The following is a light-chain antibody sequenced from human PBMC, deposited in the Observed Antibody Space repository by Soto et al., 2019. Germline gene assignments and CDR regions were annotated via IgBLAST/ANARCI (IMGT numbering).Light chain of an antibody. Sequence: EVELTQSPDILSVSPGETATLSCRASQSVRSNLAWYQQKPGQAPRPLIYGASTRATGIPARFSGSGSGREFTLTISSLQSEDFGLYYCQQYNIWPPLTFGGGTKVEIK. CDR2: GAS. V-gene: IGKV3-15*01. CDR3: QQYNIWPPLT. J-gene: IGKJ4*01. CDR1: QSVRSN.